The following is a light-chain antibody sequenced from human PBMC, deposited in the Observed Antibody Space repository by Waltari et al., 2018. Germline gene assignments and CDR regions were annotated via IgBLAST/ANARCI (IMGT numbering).Light chain of an antibody. CDR1: QSVSRA. J-gene: IGKJ1*01. CDR3: QHYLRLPVT. V-gene: IGKV3-20*01. CDR2: GAS. Sequence: EIVLTQSPGSLSLSLGERATLSCRASQSVSRALVWYQQKPGQAPSLLIYGASTRATGIPDRFSGSGSGTDFSLTISRLEPDDFAVYYCQHYLRLPVTFGQGTTVEI.